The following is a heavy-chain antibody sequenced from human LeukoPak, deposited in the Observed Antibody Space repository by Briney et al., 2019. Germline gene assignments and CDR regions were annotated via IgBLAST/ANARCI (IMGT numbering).Heavy chain of an antibody. CDR1: GGSISSGGYY. V-gene: IGHV4-31*03. CDR3: ARVSKEYQLLYGFGGVVDY. D-gene: IGHD2-2*02. CDR2: IYYSGST. J-gene: IGHJ4*02. Sequence: SQTLSLTCTVSGGSISSGGYYWRWIRQHPGKGLEWIGYIYYSGSTYYNPSLKSRVTISVDTSKNQFSLKLSSVTAADTAVYYCARVSKEYQLLYGFGGVVDYWGQGTLVTVSS.